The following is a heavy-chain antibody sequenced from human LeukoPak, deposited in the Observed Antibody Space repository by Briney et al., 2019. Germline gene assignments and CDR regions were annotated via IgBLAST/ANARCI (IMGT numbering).Heavy chain of an antibody. V-gene: IGHV3-43*02. J-gene: IGHJ4*02. Sequence: SGGSLRLSCAASGFTFDDYAMHWVRQAPGKGLEWVSLISGDGGSTYYADSVKGRFTISRDNSKNSLYLQMNSLRTEDTALYYCAKDIAPLLRYFDWLSHTPLRGFDYWGQGTLVTVSS. CDR3: AKDIAPLLRYFDWLSHTPLRGFDY. CDR2: ISGDGGST. CDR1: GFTFDDYA. D-gene: IGHD3-9*01.